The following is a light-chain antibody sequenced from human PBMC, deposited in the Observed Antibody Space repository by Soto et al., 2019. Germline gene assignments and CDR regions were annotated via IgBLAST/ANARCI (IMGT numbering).Light chain of an antibody. CDR2: EVT. J-gene: IGLJ2*01. V-gene: IGLV2-8*01. CDR3: ISYAGSDNAI. Sequence: QSALTQPPSASGSPGQSVTISCTGTSSDVGNYNYVSWYQQHPGKAPKLMIYEVTKRPSGVPDRFSGSKSGNTASLTVSGLQAEDEADYYCISYAGSDNAIVGGGTKLTVL. CDR1: SSDVGNYNY.